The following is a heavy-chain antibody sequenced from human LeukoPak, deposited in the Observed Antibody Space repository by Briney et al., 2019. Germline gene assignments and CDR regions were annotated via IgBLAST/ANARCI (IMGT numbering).Heavy chain of an antibody. J-gene: IGHJ2*01. Sequence: GGSLRLSCAASGFTFNTYSMNWVRQAPGKGLEWVSSISSSSIYRYYADSVKGRFTISRDNAKNSVYLQMNSLRAEDTAVYYCARAPVYYYVGSGFVKTSNWYFDLWGRGTLVTVSS. V-gene: IGHV3-21*01. CDR1: GFTFNTYS. CDR2: ISSSSIYR. D-gene: IGHD3-22*01. CDR3: ARAPVYYYVGSGFVKTSNWYFDL.